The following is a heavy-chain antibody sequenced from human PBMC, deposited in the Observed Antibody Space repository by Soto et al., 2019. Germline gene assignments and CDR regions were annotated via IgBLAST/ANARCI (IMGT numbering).Heavy chain of an antibody. V-gene: IGHV4-39*01. Sequence: SETLSLTCAVYGGSFSNYYWGWIRQPPGKGLEWIGSIYYTGNTYYNPSLKSRVTISVDTSKNQFSLKLGSVTAADTAVYFCERHSIWLLLSDYWGQGTLVTVSS. CDR1: GGSFSNYY. CDR2: IYYTGNT. CDR3: ERHSIWLLLSDY. D-gene: IGHD3-22*01. J-gene: IGHJ4*02.